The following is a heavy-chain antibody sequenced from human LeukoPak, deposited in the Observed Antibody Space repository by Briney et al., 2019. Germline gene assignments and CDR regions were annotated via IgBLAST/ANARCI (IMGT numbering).Heavy chain of an antibody. V-gene: IGHV3-7*03. CDR2: IKQDGSEK. J-gene: IGHJ4*02. CDR3: ARDRGAARPNGY. D-gene: IGHD6-6*01. Sequence: GGSLRLSCAASGFTFSSYWMSWVRQAPGKGLEWVANIKQDGSEKYYVDSVKGRFTISRDNAKNSLYLQMNSLRTDDTGVYYCARDRGAARPNGYWGQGTQVAVSS. CDR1: GFTFSSYW.